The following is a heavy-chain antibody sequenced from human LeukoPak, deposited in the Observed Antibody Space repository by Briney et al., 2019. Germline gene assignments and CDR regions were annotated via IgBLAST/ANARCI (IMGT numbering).Heavy chain of an antibody. CDR3: AKNGDRGAFCSGGTCYPYYYYYMDV. V-gene: IGHV3-74*01. J-gene: IGHJ6*03. CDR2: INSDGSST. CDR1: GFTFSSYW. Sequence: GGSLRLSCAASGFTFSSYWMHWVRQAPGKGLVWVSRINSDGSSTSYADSVKGRFTISRDNAKNTLYLQMNSLRAEDTAVYYCAKNGDRGAFCSGGTCYPYYYYYMDVWGKGTTVTISS. D-gene: IGHD2-15*01.